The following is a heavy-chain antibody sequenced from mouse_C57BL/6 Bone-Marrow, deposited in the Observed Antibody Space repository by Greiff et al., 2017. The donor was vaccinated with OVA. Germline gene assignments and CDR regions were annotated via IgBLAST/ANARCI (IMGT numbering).Heavy chain of an antibody. J-gene: IGHJ2*01. Sequence: QVQLQQSGAELVMPGASVKLSCKASGYTFTSYWMHWVKQRPGQGLEWIGEIDPSDSYTNYNQKFKGKSTLTVDKSSSTAYMQLSSLTSEDSAVYYCARWGLLYYFDYWGQGTTLTVSS. CDR2: IDPSDSYT. CDR1: GYTFTSYW. CDR3: ARWGLLYYFDY. D-gene: IGHD3-3*01. V-gene: IGHV1-69*01.